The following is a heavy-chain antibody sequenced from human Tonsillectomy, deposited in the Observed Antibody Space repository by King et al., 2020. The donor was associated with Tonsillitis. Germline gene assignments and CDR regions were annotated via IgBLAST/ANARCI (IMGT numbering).Heavy chain of an antibody. Sequence: QLQESGPRLVKPSQTLSLTCTVSGGSISSGDYYWSWIRQPPGKGLEWIGYIYHSGSTYYSPSLKGRLTMSVDTSKKKFSLKLSSVTAADTAVYYCARVGGPITFGGITWGQGTLVTVSS. J-gene: IGHJ5*02. D-gene: IGHD3-16*01. CDR2: IYHSGST. V-gene: IGHV4-30-4*01. CDR3: ARVGGPITFGGIT. CDR1: GGSISSGDYY.